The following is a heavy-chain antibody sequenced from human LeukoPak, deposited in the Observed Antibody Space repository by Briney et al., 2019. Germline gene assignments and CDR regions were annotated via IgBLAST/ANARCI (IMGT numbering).Heavy chain of an antibody. CDR2: ISYEGRDQ. J-gene: IGHJ1*01. V-gene: IGHV3-30*04. CDR3: AKVRLELATNYAEYFQS. CDR1: GFIFSNYA. D-gene: IGHD5-24*01. Sequence: GGSLRLSCAASGFIFSNYAAHWVRQAPGKGLEWVAAISYEGRDQYYADSVKGRFTISRDNAKNTLYLQMNSLRGQDTAVYFCAKVRLELATNYAEYFQSWGQGTLVTVSS.